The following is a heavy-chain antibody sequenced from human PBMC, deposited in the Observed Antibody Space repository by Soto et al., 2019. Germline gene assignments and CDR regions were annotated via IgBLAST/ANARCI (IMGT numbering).Heavy chain of an antibody. V-gene: IGHV3-53*01. Sequence: VQLVESGGGLIQPGGSLRLSCAASGFSVSNNHMTWVGQAPGRGQQWVSTVYPGGNTYHADSVKGRFAISRDNSKNMLYLQMNSLRAEDTAVYYCATGLDTSKSGYWGQGTLVTVSS. J-gene: IGHJ4*02. CDR1: GFSVSNNH. CDR2: VYPGGNT. CDR3: ATGLDTSKSGY. D-gene: IGHD5-18*01.